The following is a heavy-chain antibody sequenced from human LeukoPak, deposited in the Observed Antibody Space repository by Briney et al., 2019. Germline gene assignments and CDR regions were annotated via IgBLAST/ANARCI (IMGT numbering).Heavy chain of an antibody. J-gene: IGHJ2*01. Sequence: GASVKVSCKASGGTFSSYAISWVRQAPGQGLEWMGGIIPIFGTANYAQKFQGRVTITTDESTSTAYMELSSLRSEDTAVYYCARAPYGGTMNWYFDLWGRGTLVTVSS. CDR3: ARAPYGGTMNWYFDL. CDR1: GGTFSSYA. CDR2: IIPIFGTA. V-gene: IGHV1-69*05. D-gene: IGHD4/OR15-4a*01.